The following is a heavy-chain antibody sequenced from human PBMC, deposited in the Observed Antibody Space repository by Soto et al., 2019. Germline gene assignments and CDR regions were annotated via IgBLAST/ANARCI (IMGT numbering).Heavy chain of an antibody. J-gene: IGHJ6*02. CDR3: ARDQYYDFWSGYIDYYYYGMDV. V-gene: IGHV1-18*01. CDR2: ISAYNGNT. D-gene: IGHD3-3*01. CDR1: GYTFTSYG. Sequence: ASVKVSCKASGYTFTSYGISWVRRAPGQGLEWMGWISAYNGNTNYAQKLQGRVTMTTDTSTSTAYMELRSLRSDDTAVYYCARDQYYDFWSGYIDYYYYGMDVWGQGTTVTVSS.